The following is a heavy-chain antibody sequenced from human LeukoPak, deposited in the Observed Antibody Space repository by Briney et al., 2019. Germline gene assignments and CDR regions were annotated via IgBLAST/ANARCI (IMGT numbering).Heavy chain of an antibody. CDR2: IWYDGSNK. D-gene: IGHD2-2*01. CDR1: GFTFSSYG. Sequence: QTGGSLRLSCAASGFTFSSYGMHWVRQAPGKGLEWVAVIWYDGSNKYYADCVKGRFTISRDNTKNTLYLQMNSLRAEDTAVYYCARESTAQPFDYWGQGTLVTVSS. CDR3: ARESTAQPFDY. V-gene: IGHV3-33*01. J-gene: IGHJ4*02.